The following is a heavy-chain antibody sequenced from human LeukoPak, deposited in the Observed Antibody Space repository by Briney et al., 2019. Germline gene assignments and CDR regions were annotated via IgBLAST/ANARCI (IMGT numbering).Heavy chain of an antibody. Sequence: SVKVSCKASGFTFTSSAMQWVRQARGQRLEWIGWIVVGSGNTNYAQKFQERVTITRDMSTSTAYMELSSLRSEDTAVYYCAVTGYGGDPYYFDYWGQGTLVTVSS. D-gene: IGHD5-12*01. CDR1: GFTFTSSA. V-gene: IGHV1-58*02. J-gene: IGHJ4*02. CDR3: AVTGYGGDPYYFDY. CDR2: IVVGSGNT.